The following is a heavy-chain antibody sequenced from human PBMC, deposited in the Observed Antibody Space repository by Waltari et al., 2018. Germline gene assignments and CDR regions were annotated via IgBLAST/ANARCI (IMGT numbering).Heavy chain of an antibody. D-gene: IGHD5-18*01. CDR1: GSSVCPPH. V-gene: IGHV3-66*02. CDR2: IYPAGSA. CDR3: ATARDEDTAMVFFDN. Sequence: EVKLAESGGGWVHLGGPLTLCCPSSGSSVCPPHPSWVRQAPGKGLEWVSTIYPAGSAYNADSVEGRFTISRDMSNNMLHLQMNNLRLDDSGTYYWATARDEDTAMVFFDNWGQGTLVSVSS. J-gene: IGHJ4*02.